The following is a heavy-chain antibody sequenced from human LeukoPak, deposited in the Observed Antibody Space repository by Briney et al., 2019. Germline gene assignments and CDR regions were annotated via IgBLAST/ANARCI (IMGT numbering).Heavy chain of an antibody. D-gene: IGHD6-13*01. V-gene: IGHV1-18*01. CDR3: ARVSSTYSSSWYGDFDY. J-gene: IGHJ4*02. CDR2: ISAYNGNT. CDR1: GYTFTSYG. Sequence: ASVKVSCKASGYTFTSYGISWVRQAPGQGLEWMGWISAYNGNTNYAQKLQGRVTMTTDTSTSTAHMELRSLRSEDTAVYYCARVSSTYSSSWYGDFDYWGQGTLVTVSS.